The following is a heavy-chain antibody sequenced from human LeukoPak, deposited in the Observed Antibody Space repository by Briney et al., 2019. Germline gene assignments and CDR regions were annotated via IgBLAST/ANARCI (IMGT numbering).Heavy chain of an antibody. CDR2: ISGYNSNT. CDR3: ARVRSGWYSEDAFDI. D-gene: IGHD6-19*01. V-gene: IGHV1-18*01. CDR1: GYTFTNYG. Sequence: ASVKVSCKASGYTFTNYGITWVRQAPGQGLEWMGWISGYNSNTNYAEKLQGRVTMTTDTSTSTAYMELRSLRSDDTAVYYCARVRSGWYSEDAFDIWGQGTMVTGSS. J-gene: IGHJ3*02.